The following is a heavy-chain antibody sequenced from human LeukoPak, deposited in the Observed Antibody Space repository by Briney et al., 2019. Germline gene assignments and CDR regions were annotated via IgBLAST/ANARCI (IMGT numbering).Heavy chain of an antibody. CDR3: ARDLGYSSGHPFDY. CDR2: IKQDGSEK. J-gene: IGHJ4*02. D-gene: IGHD6-25*01. Sequence: GGSLRLSCAASGFTFSSYWMSWVRQAPGKGLEWVANIKQDGSEKYYVDSVKGRFTISRDNSKNTLYLQMNSLRAEDTAVYYCARDLGYSSGHPFDYWGQGTLVTVSS. CDR1: GFTFSSYW. V-gene: IGHV3-7*01.